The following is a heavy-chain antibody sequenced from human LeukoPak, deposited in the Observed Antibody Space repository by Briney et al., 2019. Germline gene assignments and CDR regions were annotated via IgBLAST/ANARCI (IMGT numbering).Heavy chain of an antibody. Sequence: PSDTLSLTCTVSGSSINNNFWTWIRQPPGKGLEWIGYIYSSGSASYNPSIKSRVIISGDTSKNQISLKLTSVTAADTAVYYCARDLAARPPYYSGMDVWGQGTTVTVSS. D-gene: IGHD6-6*01. CDR1: GSSINNNF. CDR3: ARDLAARPPYYSGMDV. V-gene: IGHV4-59*12. CDR2: IYSSGSA. J-gene: IGHJ6*02.